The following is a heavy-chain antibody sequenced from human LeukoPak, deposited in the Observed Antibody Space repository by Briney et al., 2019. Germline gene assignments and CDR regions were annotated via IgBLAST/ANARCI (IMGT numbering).Heavy chain of an antibody. V-gene: IGHV4-59*01. Sequence: SETLSLTCTVSGGSISSYSWTWIRQPPGKGLEWIGSTYYSGSTNYNPSLKSRVTISVDTSKNQFSLKLSSVTAADTAVYYCVRDRVLGAFDIWGQGTMVTVSS. CDR2: TYYSGST. J-gene: IGHJ3*02. CDR3: VRDRVLGAFDI. CDR1: GGSISSYS. D-gene: IGHD3-16*01.